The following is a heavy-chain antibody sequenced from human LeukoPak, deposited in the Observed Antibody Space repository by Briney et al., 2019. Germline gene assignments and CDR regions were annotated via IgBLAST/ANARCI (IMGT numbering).Heavy chain of an antibody. J-gene: IGHJ4*02. V-gene: IGHV4-34*01. D-gene: IGHD1-26*01. CDR2: INHSGST. CDR1: GGSFSGYY. CDR3: ARMGIVGATGYYFDY. Sequence: SETLSLTCAVYGGSFSGYYWSWIRQPPGKGLEWIGEINHSGSTNYNPSLKSRVTISVDTSKNQFSLKLSSVTAADTAVYYCARMGIVGATGYYFDYWGQGTLVTVSS.